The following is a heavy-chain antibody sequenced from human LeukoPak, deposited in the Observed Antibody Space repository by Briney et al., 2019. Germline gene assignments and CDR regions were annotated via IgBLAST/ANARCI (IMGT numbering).Heavy chain of an antibody. Sequence: SGGSLRLSCAASGFTFSSYAMSWVRQAPGKGLEWVSGISGSGGSTYYADSVKGRFTISRDNSKNTLYMQMNSLRAEDTAVYYCAKEFEWLVRGTFDYWGQGTLVTVSS. CDR3: AKEFEWLVRGTFDY. CDR1: GFTFSSYA. V-gene: IGHV3-23*01. D-gene: IGHD6-19*01. J-gene: IGHJ4*02. CDR2: ISGSGGST.